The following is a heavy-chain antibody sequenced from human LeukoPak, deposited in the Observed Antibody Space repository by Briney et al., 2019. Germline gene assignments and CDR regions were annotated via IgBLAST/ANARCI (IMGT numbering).Heavy chain of an antibody. V-gene: IGHV1-46*01. CDR2: INPSGGST. CDR1: GYTFTSYY. CDR3: ARDVYGDYEMANFDY. Sequence: ASVKVSCKASGYTFTSYYMHWVRQAPGQGLEWMGIINPSGGSTSYAQKFQGRVTMTRDTSTSTVYMELSSLRSEDTAVYYCARDVYGDYEMANFDYWGQGTLVTVSS. J-gene: IGHJ4*02. D-gene: IGHD4-17*01.